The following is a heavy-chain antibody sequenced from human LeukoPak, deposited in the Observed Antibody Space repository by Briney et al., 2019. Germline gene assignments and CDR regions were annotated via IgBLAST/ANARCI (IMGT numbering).Heavy chain of an antibody. D-gene: IGHD2-8*01. V-gene: IGHV3-23*01. J-gene: IGHJ3*02. CDR3: ATEGSVSADAFDI. Sequence: GGSLRLSCAASGFTFIRYSMAWVRQAPGKGLEWVSAISGSGGSTYYADSVKGRFTISRDNSKNTLYLQMNSLRAEDTAVYYCATEGSVSADAFDIWGQGTMVTVSS. CDR1: GFTFIRYS. CDR2: ISGSGGST.